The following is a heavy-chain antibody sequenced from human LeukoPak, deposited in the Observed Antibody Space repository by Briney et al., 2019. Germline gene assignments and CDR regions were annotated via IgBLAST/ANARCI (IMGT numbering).Heavy chain of an antibody. D-gene: IGHD6-13*01. CDR2: ISAYNGNT. V-gene: IGHV1-18*01. J-gene: IGHJ6*02. CDR3: ARIDSSSWYVYYGMDV. Sequence: GASVKVSCKASGYTFTSYGISWVRQAPGQGLEWMGWISAYNGNTNYAQKLQGRVTMTTDTSTSTAYMELRSLRSDDTAVYYCARIDSSSWYVYYGMDVWGQGTTVTVSS. CDR1: GYTFTSYG.